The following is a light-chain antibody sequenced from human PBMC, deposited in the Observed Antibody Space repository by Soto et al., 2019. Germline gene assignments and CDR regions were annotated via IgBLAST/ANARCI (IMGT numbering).Light chain of an antibody. CDR2: GND. CDR1: SSNIGAPYD. CDR3: QSYDSSLSAWV. Sequence: QSVLTQPPSVSGAPGQRVTISCSGSSSNIGAPYDVHWYQHLPGTAPKLLLSGNDNRPSVVPDRFSGSRSGTSASLAITGLQAEDEADYYCQSYDSSLSAWVFGGGTKLTVL. J-gene: IGLJ3*02. V-gene: IGLV1-40*01.